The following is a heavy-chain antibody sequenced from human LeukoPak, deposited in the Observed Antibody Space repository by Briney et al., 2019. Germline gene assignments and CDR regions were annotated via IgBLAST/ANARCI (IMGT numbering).Heavy chain of an antibody. CDR2: ISSSAGNT. D-gene: IGHD1-26*01. Sequence: GGSLRLSCAASGFTFSSYSMNWVRQAPGRGLEWVSAISSSAGNTYYADSVKGRFTISRDNSKNTLYLQMNSLRAEDTAVYYCAKDTAPIRGATRGGAFDIWGQGTMVIVSS. CDR1: GFTFSSYS. V-gene: IGHV3-23*01. CDR3: AKDTAPIRGATRGGAFDI. J-gene: IGHJ3*02.